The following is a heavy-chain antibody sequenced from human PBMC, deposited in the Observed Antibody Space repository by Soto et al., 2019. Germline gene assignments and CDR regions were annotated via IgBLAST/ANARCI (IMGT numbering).Heavy chain of an antibody. CDR3: ARDNRYNWNDEGWFDP. V-gene: IGHV1-8*01. CDR2: MNPNSGNT. J-gene: IGHJ5*02. CDR1: GYSFSDYD. Sequence: QVQLVQSGAEVKKPGVSVKVSCKASGYSFSDYDINWVRQATGQGPEWMGWMNPNSGNTGYAQKFQGRVTMTRITSINTAYMELSSLGSEDTAVYYCARDNRYNWNDEGWFDPWGQGTLVTVSS. D-gene: IGHD1-20*01.